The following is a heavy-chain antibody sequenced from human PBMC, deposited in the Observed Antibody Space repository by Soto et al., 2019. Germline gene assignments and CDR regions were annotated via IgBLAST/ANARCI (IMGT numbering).Heavy chain of an antibody. J-gene: IGHJ4*02. V-gene: IGHV4-34*01. CDR2: INQSGSN. D-gene: IGHD6-19*01. CDR1: GGSFSVYY. Sequence: PSEKLSLTCAVYGGSFSVYYWSLIRQPPGKRLEWIGLINQSGSNTYDPSLKIRVTISVDTANNQFALKLSPVTAADTAVYYCARDLLHSSGWYYFDYWAQGTLVTVSS. CDR3: ARDLLHSSGWYYFDY.